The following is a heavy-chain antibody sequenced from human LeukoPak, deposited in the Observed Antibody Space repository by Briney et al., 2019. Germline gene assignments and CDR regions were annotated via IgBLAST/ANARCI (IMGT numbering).Heavy chain of an antibody. CDR2: MNPNSGNT. V-gene: IGHV1-8*01. J-gene: IGHJ6*03. CDR1: GYTFTSYD. CDR3: ARRGSYYGSGSHYYYYYMDV. D-gene: IGHD3-10*01. Sequence: ASVKVSCKASGYTFTSYDINWVRQATGQGLEWMGWMNPNSGNTGYAQKFQGRVTMTRNTSISTAYMELSSLRSEDTAVYYCARRGSYYGSGSHYYYYYMDVWGKGTTVTISS.